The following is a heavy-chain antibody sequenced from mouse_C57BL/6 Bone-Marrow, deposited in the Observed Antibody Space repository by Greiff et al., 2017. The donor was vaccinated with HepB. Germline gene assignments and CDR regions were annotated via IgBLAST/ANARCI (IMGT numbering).Heavy chain of an antibody. V-gene: IGHV1-50*01. D-gene: IGHD1-1*02. CDR2: IDPSDSYT. Sequence: QVQLQQPGVELVKPGASVKLSCKASGYTFTSYWMQWVKQRPGQGLEWIGEIDPSDSYTNYNQKFKGKATLTVDTSSSTAYMQLSSLTSEDSAVYYCARNYLYAMDYWGQGTSVTVSS. CDR3: ARNYLYAMDY. CDR1: GYTFTSYW. J-gene: IGHJ4*01.